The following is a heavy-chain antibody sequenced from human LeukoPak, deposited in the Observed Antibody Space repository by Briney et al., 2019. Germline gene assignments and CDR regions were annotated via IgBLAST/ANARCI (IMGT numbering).Heavy chain of an antibody. CDR3: ARAAYYYGSGSYHFDY. Sequence: GASVKVSCKASGYTFTSYAISWVRQAPGQGLEWMGGIIPIFGTANYAQKFQGRVTITADESTSTAYMELSSLRSEDTAVYYCARAAYYYGSGSYHFDYWGPGTLVTVSS. D-gene: IGHD3-10*01. V-gene: IGHV1-69*13. J-gene: IGHJ4*02. CDR1: GYTFTSYA. CDR2: IIPIFGTA.